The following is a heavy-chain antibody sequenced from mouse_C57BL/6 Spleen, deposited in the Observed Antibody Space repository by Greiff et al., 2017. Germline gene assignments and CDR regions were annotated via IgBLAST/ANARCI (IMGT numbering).Heavy chain of an antibody. CDR2: INPSTGGT. J-gene: IGHJ2*01. CDR1: GYSFTGYY. Sequence: VQLQQSGPELVKPGASVQISCKASGYSFTGYYMNWVKQSPEKSLEWIGEINPSTGGTTYNQKFKAKATLTVDKSSSTDYMQLKRLTSADSAGYYCARRAIYYDYDGYWGQGTTRTVSS. D-gene: IGHD2-4*01. CDR3: ARRAIYYDYDGY. V-gene: IGHV1-42*01.